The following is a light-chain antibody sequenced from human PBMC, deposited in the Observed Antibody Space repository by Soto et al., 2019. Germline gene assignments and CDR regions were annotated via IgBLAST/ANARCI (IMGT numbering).Light chain of an antibody. CDR3: QQYGRSPST. V-gene: IGKV3-20*01. Sequence: EIVMTQSPASLSVSPGERATLSCRSSQSVSSSYLAWYQRKPGQAPRLLIYGASSRATGIPDRFSGSGSGTDFTLTISRLEPEDFAVYYCQQYGRSPSTFGGGTKADIK. CDR2: GAS. CDR1: QSVSSSY. J-gene: IGKJ4*01.